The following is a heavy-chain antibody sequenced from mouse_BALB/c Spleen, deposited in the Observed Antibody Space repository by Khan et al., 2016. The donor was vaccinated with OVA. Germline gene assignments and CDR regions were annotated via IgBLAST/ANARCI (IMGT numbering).Heavy chain of an antibody. CDR3: ASTLYFSYSMDA. D-gene: IGHD2-1*01. CDR2: INTYTGEP. CDR1: GYTFTNYG. J-gene: IGHJ4*01. V-gene: IGHV9-3-1*01. Sequence: QIQLVQSGPELKKPGETVKISCKASGYTFTNYGMNWVKQSPGKALKWMGWINTYTGEPTYADDFKGRFAFSLETSASTAYLQINNLKDEDTATFFGASTLYFSYSMDAWGQGTTLTVSS.